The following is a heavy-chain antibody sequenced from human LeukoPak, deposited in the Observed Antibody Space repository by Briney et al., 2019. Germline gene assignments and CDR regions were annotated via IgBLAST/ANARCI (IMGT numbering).Heavy chain of an antibody. CDR1: GFTFSNAG. V-gene: IGHV3-15*01. D-gene: IGHD1-20*01. Sequence: GGSLRLSCAASGFTFSNAGMSWVSQAPGKGLEWVGRIKSKTDGGTTDYAAPVKGRFTISRDDSKDTLYLQMHSLKTEDTAVYYCNIVKGDISGTMGYYYGRDVWGKGTTVTVSS. J-gene: IGHJ6*04. CDR2: IKSKTDGGTT. CDR3: NIVKGDISGTMGYYYGRDV.